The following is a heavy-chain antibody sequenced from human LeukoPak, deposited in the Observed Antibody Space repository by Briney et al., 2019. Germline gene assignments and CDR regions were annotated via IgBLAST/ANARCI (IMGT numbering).Heavy chain of an antibody. CDR2: IYYSGST. D-gene: IGHD4-17*01. CDR3: ATPYGDYAYAFDI. V-gene: IGHV4-39*01. CDR1: GGSISSSSYY. Sequence: SETLSLTCTVSGGSISSSSYYWGWIRQPPGKGLEWMGSIYYSGSTYYNPSLKSRVTISVDTSKNQFSLKLSSVTAADTAVYYCATPYGDYAYAFDIWGQGTMVTVSS. J-gene: IGHJ3*02.